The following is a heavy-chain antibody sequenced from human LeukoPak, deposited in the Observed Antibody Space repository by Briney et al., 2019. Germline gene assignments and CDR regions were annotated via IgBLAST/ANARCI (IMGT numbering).Heavy chain of an antibody. V-gene: IGHV3-23*01. CDR1: GFTFSSYA. CDR3: ARSVGWLTSPGALDV. Sequence: GGSLRLSCAASGFTFSSYAMSWVRQAPGKGLEWVSAISGSGGSTYYADSVKGRFTISRDKSKNTAYLQMNSLRDDDTAVYFCARSVGWLTSPGALDVWGQGTVVAVSS. D-gene: IGHD4/OR15-4a*01. J-gene: IGHJ3*01. CDR2: ISGSGGST.